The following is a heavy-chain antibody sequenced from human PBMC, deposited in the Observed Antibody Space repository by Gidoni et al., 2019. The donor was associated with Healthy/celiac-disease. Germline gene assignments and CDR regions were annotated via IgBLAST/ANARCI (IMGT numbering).Heavy chain of an antibody. D-gene: IGHD5-18*01. V-gene: IGHV3-21*01. CDR1: GFTFSSYS. CDR3: ARDPDTAMVGGDAFDI. CDR2: ISSSSSYI. J-gene: IGHJ3*02. Sequence: EVQLVESGGGLVKPGGSLRLSCAASGFTFSSYSMNWVRQAPGKGLEWVSSISSSSSYIYYADSVKCRFTISRDNAKNSLYLQMNSLRAEDTAVYYCARDPDTAMVGGDAFDIWGQGTMVTVSS.